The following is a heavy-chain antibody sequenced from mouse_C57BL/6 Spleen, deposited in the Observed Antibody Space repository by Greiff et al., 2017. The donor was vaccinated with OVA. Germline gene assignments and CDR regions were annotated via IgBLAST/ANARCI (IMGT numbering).Heavy chain of an antibody. V-gene: IGHV1-61*01. J-gene: IGHJ2*01. CDR3: ARPYGYDEYYFDY. CDR2: IYPSDSET. Sequence: VQLQQPGAELVRPGSSVKLSCKASGYTFTSYWMDWVKQRPGQGLEWIGNIYPSDSETHYNQKFKDTATLTVDKSSSTAYMQLSSLTSEDSAVYYCARPYGYDEYYFDYWGQGTTLTVSS. CDR1: GYTFTSYW. D-gene: IGHD2-2*01.